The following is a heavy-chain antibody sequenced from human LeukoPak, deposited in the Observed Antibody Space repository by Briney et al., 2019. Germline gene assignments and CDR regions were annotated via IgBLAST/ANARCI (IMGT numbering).Heavy chain of an antibody. V-gene: IGHV4-39*07. CDR1: GGSISSSSYY. D-gene: IGHD2-15*01. Sequence: SETLSLTCTVSGGSISSSSYYWSWIRQPPGKGLEWIGEINHSGSTNYNPSLKSRVTISVDTSKNQFSLKLSSVTAADTAVYYCARFSLGVAATRYFDYWGQGTLVTVSS. J-gene: IGHJ4*02. CDR2: INHSGST. CDR3: ARFSLGVAATRYFDY.